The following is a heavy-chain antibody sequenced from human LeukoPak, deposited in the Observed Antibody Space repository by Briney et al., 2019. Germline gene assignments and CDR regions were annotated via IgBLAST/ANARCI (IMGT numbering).Heavy chain of an antibody. V-gene: IGHV3-74*01. J-gene: IGHJ4*02. CDR1: GFTFSSYW. Sequence: GGSLRLSCAASGFTFSSYWMHWVRHAPGKGLVWVSRINTDGSNTIYADSVRGRFTISRDNAKNTLYLQVNSLRAEDTAVYYCARVIIGATGIDYWGQGTLVTVSS. CDR3: ARVIIGATGIDY. D-gene: IGHD6-13*01. CDR2: INTDGSNT.